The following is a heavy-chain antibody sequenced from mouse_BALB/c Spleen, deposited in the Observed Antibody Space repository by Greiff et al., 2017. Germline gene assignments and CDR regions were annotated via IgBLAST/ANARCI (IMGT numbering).Heavy chain of an antibody. CDR1: GFSLTSYG. J-gene: IGHJ1*01. CDR2: IWSGGST. CDR3: AKNNAYYGNHWYFDV. Sequence: QVQLKESGPSLVQPSQSLSITCTVSGFSLTSYGVHWVRQSPGKGLEWLGVIWSGGSTDYNAAFMSRLSITKDNAKSQVFFKMNSLQADDTAIYYCAKNNAYYGNHWYFDVWGAGTAVTVSS. V-gene: IGHV2-5-1*01. D-gene: IGHD2-10*01.